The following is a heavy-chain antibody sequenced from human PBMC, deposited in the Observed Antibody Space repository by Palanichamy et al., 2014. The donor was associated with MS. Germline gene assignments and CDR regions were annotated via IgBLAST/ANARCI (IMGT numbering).Heavy chain of an antibody. Sequence: QVQLQESGPGLVKPSETLSLTCTVSGGSISSYYWSWIRQPPGKGLEWIGYIYYSGSTNYNPSLKSRVTISVDTSKNQFSLKLSSVTAADAAVYYCAQGGIVGASFDYWGQGTLVTVSS. V-gene: IGHV4-59*01. D-gene: IGHD1-26*01. CDR2: IYYSGST. CDR1: GGSISSYY. CDR3: AQGGIVGASFDY. J-gene: IGHJ4*02.